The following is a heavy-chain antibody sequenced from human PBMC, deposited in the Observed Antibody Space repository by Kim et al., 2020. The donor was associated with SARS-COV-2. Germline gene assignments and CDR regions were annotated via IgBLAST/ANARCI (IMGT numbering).Heavy chain of an antibody. CDR3: ARDGGYCSSTSCYDTGYYGMDI. D-gene: IGHD2-2*01. Sequence: GGSLRLSCAASGFTFSSYSMNWVRQAPGKGLEWVSSISSSSSYIYYADSVKGRFTISRDNAKNSLYLQMNSLRAEDTAVYYCARDGGYCSSTSCYDTGYYGMDIWGQGTTVTVSS. J-gene: IGHJ6*02. CDR1: GFTFSSYS. CDR2: ISSSSSYI. V-gene: IGHV3-21*01.